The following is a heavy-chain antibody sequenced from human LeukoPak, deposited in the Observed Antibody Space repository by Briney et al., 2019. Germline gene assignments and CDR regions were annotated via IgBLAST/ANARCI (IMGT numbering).Heavy chain of an antibody. V-gene: IGHV4-59*08. CDR2: IFFRGST. CDR3: ARLSYPNSSGYPDY. CDR1: GGSISRYY. D-gene: IGHD3-22*01. Sequence: PETLSLTRTVSGGSISRYYWSWVRHPPGKGLGWIGHIFFRGSTNYNPSLKSRGTISVDTSKNQFSLKLSAVTAADTAVYYGARLSYPNSSGYPDYWGQGTLVTVSS. J-gene: IGHJ4*02.